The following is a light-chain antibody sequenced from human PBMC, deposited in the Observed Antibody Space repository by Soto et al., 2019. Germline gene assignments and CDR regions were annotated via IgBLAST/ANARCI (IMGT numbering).Light chain of an antibody. CDR1: SSDVGRYNL. J-gene: IGLJ3*02. CDR2: EGS. Sequence: QSALTQPASVSGSPGQSITISCTGTSSDVGRYNLVSWYQQHPGKAPKLLIYEGSKWPSGISNRFSGSKSGNTASLTISGLQAEDEADYYCCSYAGSSTGVFGGGTKLTVL. CDR3: CSYAGSSTGV. V-gene: IGLV2-23*01.